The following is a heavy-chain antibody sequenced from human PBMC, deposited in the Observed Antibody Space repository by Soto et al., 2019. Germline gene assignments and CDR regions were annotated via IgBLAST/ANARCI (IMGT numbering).Heavy chain of an antibody. V-gene: IGHV1-69*02. CDR2: IIPIRGSA. Sequence: GASVKVSCKSSGGTFSSYTIIWVRQAPGQGLEWMGRIIPIRGSASYAQKFQGRVTMTADTSTTTVYMELSSLRSEDTAVYYCARPQLTMVRGGKQGYFDYWGQGTLVTVSS. CDR3: ARPQLTMVRGGKQGYFDY. CDR1: GGTFSSYT. J-gene: IGHJ4*02. D-gene: IGHD3-10*01.